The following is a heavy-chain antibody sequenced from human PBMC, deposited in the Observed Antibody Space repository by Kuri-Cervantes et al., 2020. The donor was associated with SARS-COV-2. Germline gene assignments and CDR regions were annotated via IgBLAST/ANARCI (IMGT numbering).Heavy chain of an antibody. CDR1: GYSFTSYW. J-gene: IGHJ6*01. CDR2: IYPGDSDT. V-gene: IGHV5-51*01. Sequence: GESLKISCKGSGYSFTSYWIGWVRQMPGKGLEWMGIIYPGDSDTRYSPSFQGQVTISADKSISTAYLQWSSLKASDTAMYYCARQLDYYDSSGYYYYYYYGMDVWGQGTTVTCYS. D-gene: IGHD3-22*01. CDR3: ARQLDYYDSSGYYYYYYYGMDV.